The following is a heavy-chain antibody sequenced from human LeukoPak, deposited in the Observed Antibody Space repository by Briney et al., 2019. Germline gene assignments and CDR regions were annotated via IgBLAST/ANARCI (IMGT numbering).Heavy chain of an antibody. CDR2: IYSGGST. Sequence: TGGSLRLSCAASGFTVSSNYMSWVRQAPGTGLEWVSIIYSGGSTYYADSVKGRFTISRDNSKNTLYLQMDSLRAEDTAVYHCARVIVSGYYDAFDMWGQGTMGTVSS. D-gene: IGHD3-3*01. CDR3: ARVIVSGYYDAFDM. CDR1: GFTVSSNY. V-gene: IGHV3-53*01. J-gene: IGHJ3*02.